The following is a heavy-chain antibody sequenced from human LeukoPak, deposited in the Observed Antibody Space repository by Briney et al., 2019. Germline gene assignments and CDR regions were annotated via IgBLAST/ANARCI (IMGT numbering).Heavy chain of an antibody. CDR1: GGSVSSDY. D-gene: IGHD3-22*01. Sequence: LFLTCTVYGGSVSSDYWTWIRQAPGKGLEWEAVIFYDGSMQYYADSVKGRFTISRDNSRSTLYLQMNSLRPEDTSLYYCARDPRGPTGYDSSGRDTFDYWGQGTLVTVSS. J-gene: IGHJ4*02. V-gene: IGHV3-30*03. CDR2: IFYDGSMQ. CDR3: ARDPRGPTGYDSSGRDTFDY.